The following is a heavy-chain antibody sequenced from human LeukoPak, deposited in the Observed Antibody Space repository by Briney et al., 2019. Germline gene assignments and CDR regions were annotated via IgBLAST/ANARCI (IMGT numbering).Heavy chain of an antibody. J-gene: IGHJ4*02. CDR1: GFTFGSYS. D-gene: IGHD6-13*01. Sequence: PGGSLRLPCAASGFTFGSYSMNWVRQAPGKGLEWVSYISRSSTTIYYADSVKGRFTISRDNAKNALYLQMNSLRAEDTAVYYCARTGYSSSWHDYWGQGTLVTVSS. CDR2: ISRSSTTI. V-gene: IGHV3-48*01. CDR3: ARTGYSSSWHDY.